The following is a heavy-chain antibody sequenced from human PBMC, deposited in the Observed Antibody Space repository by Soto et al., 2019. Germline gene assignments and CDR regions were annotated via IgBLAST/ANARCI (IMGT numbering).Heavy chain of an antibody. CDR1: GFTFSSYA. Sequence: EVQLLESGGGLVQPGGSLRLSCAASGFTFSSYAMNWVRQAPGKGLEWVSVISGSDSSTYYADSVKGRFTISRDNSKNTLDVQMNSLRAEDTAVYYCAKAISGYNAPLDHWGQGTRVTVSS. D-gene: IGHD5-12*01. J-gene: IGHJ4*02. V-gene: IGHV3-23*01. CDR2: ISGSDSST. CDR3: AKAISGYNAPLDH.